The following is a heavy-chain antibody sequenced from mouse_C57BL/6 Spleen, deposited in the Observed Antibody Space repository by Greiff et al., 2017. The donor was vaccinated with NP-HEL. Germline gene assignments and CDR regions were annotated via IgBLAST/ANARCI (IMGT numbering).Heavy chain of an antibody. CDR1: GFSLTSYA. CDR2: IWTGGGT. J-gene: IGHJ4*01. V-gene: IGHV2-9-1*01. CDR3: ARNPGGLLRDVMDY. D-gene: IGHD2-3*01. Sequence: QVQLKQSGPGLVAPSQSLSITCTVSGFSLTSYAISWVRQPPGKGLEWLGVIWTGGGTNYNSALKSRLSISKDNSKSQVFLKMNSLQTDDTARYYCARNPGGLLRDVMDYWGQGTSVTVSS.